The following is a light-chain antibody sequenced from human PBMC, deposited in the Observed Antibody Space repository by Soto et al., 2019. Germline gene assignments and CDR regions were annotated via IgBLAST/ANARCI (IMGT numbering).Light chain of an antibody. CDR1: QSVSEY. Sequence: SVMTQSPARLSPSQEERDTLSFRASQSVSEYLAWYQQKPGQAPRLLIYGASTRATGIPARFSGSGSGTEFTLTISSLLSEDDAVYYCRQYYIWPSIPFGQGARLDIK. CDR3: RQYYIWPSIP. CDR2: GAS. J-gene: IGKJ5*01. V-gene: IGKV3-15*01.